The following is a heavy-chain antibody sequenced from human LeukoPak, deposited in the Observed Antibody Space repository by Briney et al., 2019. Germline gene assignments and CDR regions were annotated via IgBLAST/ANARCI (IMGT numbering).Heavy chain of an antibody. CDR3: ASSFDGEQWLVPYFDY. CDR2: ISGSGGST. V-gene: IGHV3-23*01. CDR1: GFTFSSYS. Sequence: PGGSLRLSCAASGFTFSSYSMNWVRQAPGKGLNWFSAISGSGGSTYYADSVKGRFTISRDNSKNTLYLQMNSLRAEDTAVYYCASSFDGEQWLVPYFDYWGQGTLVTVSS. D-gene: IGHD6-19*01. J-gene: IGHJ4*02.